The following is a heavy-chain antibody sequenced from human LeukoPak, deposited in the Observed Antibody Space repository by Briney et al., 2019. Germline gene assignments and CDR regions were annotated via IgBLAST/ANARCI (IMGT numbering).Heavy chain of an antibody. CDR2: IYTSGST. D-gene: IGHD2-2*01. CDR1: GGSISSYY. V-gene: IGHV4-4*07. J-gene: IGHJ5*02. Sequence: PSETLSLTCTVSGGSISSYYWSWIRQPAGKGLEWIGRIYTSGSTNYNPSLKSRVTMSVDTSKNQFSLKLSSVTAADTAVYYCARDRLPGWYQLPGNWFDPWGQGTLVTVSS. CDR3: ARDRLPGWYQLPGNWFDP.